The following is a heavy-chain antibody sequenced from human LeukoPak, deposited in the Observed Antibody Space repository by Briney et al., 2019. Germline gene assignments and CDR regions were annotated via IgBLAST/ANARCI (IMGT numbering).Heavy chain of an antibody. CDR3: ARAVAGRVNDAFDI. V-gene: IGHV3-30*04. CDR2: ISYDGSNK. Sequence: PGGSLRLSCAASGFTFSSYAMHWVRQAPGKGLEWVAVISYDGSNKYYADSVKGRFTISRDNSKNTLYLQMNSLRAEDTAVYYCARAVAGRVNDAFDIRGQGTMVTVSS. J-gene: IGHJ3*02. D-gene: IGHD6-19*01. CDR1: GFTFSSYA.